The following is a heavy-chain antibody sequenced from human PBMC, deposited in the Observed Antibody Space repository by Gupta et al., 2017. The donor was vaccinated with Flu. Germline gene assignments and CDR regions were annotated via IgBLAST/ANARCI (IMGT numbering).Heavy chain of an antibody. V-gene: IGHV3-23*01. D-gene: IGHD1-26*01. CDR2: ISGSGGST. CDR1: GFTFSSYA. Sequence: EVQLLESGGGLVQPGGPLRLSCAASGFTFSSYAMSWVRQPPGKGLECVSAISGSGGSTYYADSVKGRFTISRDNSKNTLYLQMNSLRAEDTAVYYCAKLPRPQFSWVYYFDYWGQGTLVTVSS. J-gene: IGHJ4*02. CDR3: AKLPRPQFSWVYYFDY.